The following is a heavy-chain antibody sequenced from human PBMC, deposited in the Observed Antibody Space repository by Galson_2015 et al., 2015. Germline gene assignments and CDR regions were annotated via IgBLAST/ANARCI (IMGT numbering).Heavy chain of an antibody. J-gene: IGHJ3*02. Sequence: SLRLSCAVSGFTVSSKYMTWARQAPGKGLEWVSVIYTGGSTYYPDSVKGRFSISRDNSKNTLYLQMNSLRAEDTAVYYCARGPLSEKGNAFDIWGQGTMVTVSS. D-gene: IGHD6-13*01. CDR3: ARGPLSEKGNAFDI. CDR1: GFTVSSKY. CDR2: IYTGGST. V-gene: IGHV3-53*01.